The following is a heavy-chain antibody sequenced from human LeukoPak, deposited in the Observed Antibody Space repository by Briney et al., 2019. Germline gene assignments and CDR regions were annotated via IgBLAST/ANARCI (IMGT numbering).Heavy chain of an antibody. J-gene: IGHJ4*02. CDR1: GFTFSSYA. CDR2: ISGSGGST. V-gene: IGHV3-23*01. Sequence: GGSLRLSCAASGFTFSSYAMSWVRQAPGKGLEWVSAISGSGGSTYYADSVKGRLTISRDNSKNTLYLQMNSLRAEDTAVYYCAKDRSYSSSWFDYWGQGTLVTVSS. D-gene: IGHD6-13*01. CDR3: AKDRSYSSSWFDY.